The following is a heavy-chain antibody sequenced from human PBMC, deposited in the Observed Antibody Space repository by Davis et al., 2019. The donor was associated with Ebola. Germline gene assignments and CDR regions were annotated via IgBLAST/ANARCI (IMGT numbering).Heavy chain of an antibody. CDR2: IAYTGNT. CDR3: ASGGLVPAALYL. Sequence: PSETLSLTCTVSGVSISHHYWSWIRQPPGKGLEWIGSIAYTGNTIYNPSLESRATISGDTSKKQFSLRLNSVTAADTAVYYCASGGLVPAALYLWGRGTMVTVSS. V-gene: IGHV4-59*11. CDR1: GVSISHHY. J-gene: IGHJ3*01. D-gene: IGHD2-2*01.